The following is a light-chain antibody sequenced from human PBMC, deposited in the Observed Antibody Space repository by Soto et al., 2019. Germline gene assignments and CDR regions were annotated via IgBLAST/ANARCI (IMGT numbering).Light chain of an antibody. J-gene: IGKJ2*01. Sequence: DLQMTQSPSSLSASVGDRVTITCRASQSLSSYLNWYQQKPGKAPKLLIYAASSLQSGVPSRFSGSGSGTDFTLTISSLQPEDFATYYCQQSYSTPRTFGQGTMLEIK. V-gene: IGKV1-39*01. CDR1: QSLSSY. CDR2: AAS. CDR3: QQSYSTPRT.